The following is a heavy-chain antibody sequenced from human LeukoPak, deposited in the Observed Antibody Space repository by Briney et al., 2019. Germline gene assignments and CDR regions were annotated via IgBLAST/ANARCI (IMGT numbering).Heavy chain of an antibody. V-gene: IGHV4-4*07. CDR2: IYTSGST. D-gene: IGHD3-22*01. Sequence: SETLSLTCTVSGGSISSYYWSWIRQPAGKGLGWIGRIYTSGSTNYNPSLKSRVTMSVDTSKNQFSLKLSSVTAADTAVYYCARYYYDSSGTSDAFDIWGQGTMVTVSS. CDR1: GGSISSYY. J-gene: IGHJ3*02. CDR3: ARYYYDSSGTSDAFDI.